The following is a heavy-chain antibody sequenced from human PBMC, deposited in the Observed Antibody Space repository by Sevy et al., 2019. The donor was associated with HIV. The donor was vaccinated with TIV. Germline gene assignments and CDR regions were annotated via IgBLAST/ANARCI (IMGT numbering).Heavy chain of an antibody. V-gene: IGHV3-23*01. Sequence: GGSLRLSCAASGFTFSSFAMSWVRQAPGKGLEWVSGRGSGGSTYYADSVKGRFTISRDNSKSTLYLQMNSLRAEDTAVYYCANDLRGIVARPSNFDYWGQGTLVTVSS. CDR1: GFTFSSFA. CDR2: RGSGGST. D-gene: IGHD6-6*01. J-gene: IGHJ4*02. CDR3: ANDLRGIVARPSNFDY.